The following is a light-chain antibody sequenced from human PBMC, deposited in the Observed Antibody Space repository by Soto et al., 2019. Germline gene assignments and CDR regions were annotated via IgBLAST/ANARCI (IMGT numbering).Light chain of an antibody. CDR1: QSISSY. CDR2: AAS. V-gene: IGKV1-39*01. CDR3: QQSYSTSVA. J-gene: IGKJ1*01. Sequence: DIQMTQSPSSLSASVGDRVTITCRASQSISSYLNWYQQKPGKAPKLLIYAASSLQSGVPSRFSGSGSWTDFTLTISSLQPEDFATYYCQQSYSTSVAFGQGTKVEIK.